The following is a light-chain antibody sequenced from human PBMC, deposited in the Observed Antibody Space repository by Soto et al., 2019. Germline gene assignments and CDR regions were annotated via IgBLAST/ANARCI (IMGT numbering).Light chain of an antibody. CDR2: EVN. V-gene: IGLV2-23*02. J-gene: IGLJ3*02. Sequence: QSVLTQPASVSESPGQSITISCTGTSSDVGIYNLVSWYQQHPGKAPKLMIYEVNKRPSGVSNRFSASKSGNTASLTISGLQAEDEADYYCCSYACSGTWVFGGGTKLTVL. CDR1: SSDVGIYNL. CDR3: CSYACSGTWV.